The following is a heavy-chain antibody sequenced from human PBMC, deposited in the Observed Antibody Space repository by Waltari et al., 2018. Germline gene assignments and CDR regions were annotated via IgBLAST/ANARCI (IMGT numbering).Heavy chain of an antibody. CDR1: GFTFSNAW. J-gene: IGHJ5*02. V-gene: IGHV3-15*01. CDR3: TTDSGVVQNWFNP. CDR2: IKSKTHGGKT. Sequence: EMQLVESGGGLVKPGGSLRLSCAASGFTFSNAWMSWVRQAPGKGVEWVGLIKSKTHGGKTNDAAPVKGRLTISMDDSKSTVDLQMDSLKTEDTAVYYCTTDSGVVQNWFNPWGPGTLVTVSS. D-gene: IGHD3-3*01.